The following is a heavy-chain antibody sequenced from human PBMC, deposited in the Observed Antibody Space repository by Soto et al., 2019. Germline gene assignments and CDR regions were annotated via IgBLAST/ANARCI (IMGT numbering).Heavy chain of an antibody. CDR2: IYYSGST. CDR1: GGSISSSSYY. D-gene: IGHD6-13*01. Sequence: QLQLQESGPGLVKPSETLSLTCTVSGGSISSSSYYWGWIRQPPGKGLEWIGSIYYSGSTYYNPSLKSRVTIYIDTSKNQFSLKLSSVTAAATAVYYCARLSKLVLVDYWGQGTLVTVSS. J-gene: IGHJ4*02. V-gene: IGHV4-39*01. CDR3: ARLSKLVLVDY.